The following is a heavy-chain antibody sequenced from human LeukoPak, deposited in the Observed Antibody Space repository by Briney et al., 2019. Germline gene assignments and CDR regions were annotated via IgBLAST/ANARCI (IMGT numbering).Heavy chain of an antibody. CDR3: ARDRLVCSGGSCYSRGWYAFDI. Sequence: PGGSLRLSCAASGFTFSSYSMNWVRQAPGKGLEWVSVIYSGGSTYYADSVKGRFTISRDNSKNTLYLQMNSLRAEDTAVYYCARDRLVCSGGSCYSRGWYAFDIWGQGTMVTVSS. CDR1: GFTFSSYS. J-gene: IGHJ3*02. CDR2: IYSGGST. V-gene: IGHV3-53*01. D-gene: IGHD2-15*01.